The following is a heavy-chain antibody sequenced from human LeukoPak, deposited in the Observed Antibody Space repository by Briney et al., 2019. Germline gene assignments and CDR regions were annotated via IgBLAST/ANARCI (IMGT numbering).Heavy chain of an antibody. CDR1: GFTFSSYS. Sequence: GGSLRLSCAASGFTFSSYSMNWVRQAPGKGLEWVSSISSSSSSYIYYADSVKGRFTISRDNAKNSLYLQMNSLRAEDTAVYYCARGGPNSFYYDILTGYDYYYGMDVWGQGTTVTVSS. D-gene: IGHD3-9*01. CDR2: ISSSSSSYI. CDR3: ARGGPNSFYYDILTGYDYYYGMDV. J-gene: IGHJ6*02. V-gene: IGHV3-21*01.